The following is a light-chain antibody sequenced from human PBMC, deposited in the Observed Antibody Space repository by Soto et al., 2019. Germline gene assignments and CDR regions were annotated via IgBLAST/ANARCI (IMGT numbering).Light chain of an antibody. J-gene: IGKJ2*01. V-gene: IGKV1-5*01. CDR1: QSIGSW. Sequence: DIQMTQSPSTLSASVGDRVTITCRASQSIGSWLAWYQQKPGKAPKLLIYDASSLESGVPSRFSGSGSGTDFTLTISCLQLDDFATYYCQQYNSYSFFGQGTKLEIK. CDR2: DAS. CDR3: QQYNSYSF.